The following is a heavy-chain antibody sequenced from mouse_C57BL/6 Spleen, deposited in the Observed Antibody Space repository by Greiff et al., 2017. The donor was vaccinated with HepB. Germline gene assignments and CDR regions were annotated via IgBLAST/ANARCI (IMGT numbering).Heavy chain of an antibody. D-gene: IGHD2-1*01. J-gene: IGHJ4*01. CDR1: GYTFTDYY. CDR2: IYPGSGNT. V-gene: IGHV1-76*01. CDR3: ARGNYPYYAMDY. Sequence: QVQLQQSGAELVRPGASVKLSCKASGYTFTDYYINWVKQRPGQGLEWIARIYPGSGNTYYNEKFKGKATLTAEKSSSTAYMQLSSLTSEDSAVYFCARGNYPYYAMDYWGQGTSVTVSS.